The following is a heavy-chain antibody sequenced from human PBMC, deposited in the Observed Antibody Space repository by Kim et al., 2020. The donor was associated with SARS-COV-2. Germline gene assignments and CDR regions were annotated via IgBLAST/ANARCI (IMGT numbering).Heavy chain of an antibody. V-gene: IGHV2-70*11. CDR2: IDWDDDK. Sequence: SGPTLVNPTQTLTLTCTFSGFSLSTSGMCVSWIRQPPGKALEWLARIDWDDDKYYSTSLKTRLTISKDTSKNQVVLTMTNMDPVDTATYYCARIRPLNQWLVLDYWGQGTLVTVSS. CDR3: ARIRPLNQWLVLDY. J-gene: IGHJ4*02. CDR1: GFSLSTSGMC. D-gene: IGHD6-19*01.